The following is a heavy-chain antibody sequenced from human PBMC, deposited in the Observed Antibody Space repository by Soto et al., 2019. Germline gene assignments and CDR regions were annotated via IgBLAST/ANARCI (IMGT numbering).Heavy chain of an antibody. CDR1: GFTFEDYT. Sequence: EVQLVESGGDVVQPGGSLRLSCAASGFTFEDYTIHWVRQAPGMALEWVSLISWDGGTTYYTHSVKGRFTISRDNSKNSLYLQMNSLRPEDTALYYCAKDGSQKDDDGNWLGSWGQGTLVTVSS. D-gene: IGHD3-16*01. CDR2: ISWDGGTT. J-gene: IGHJ5*01. CDR3: AKDGSQKDDDGNWLGS. V-gene: IGHV3-43*01.